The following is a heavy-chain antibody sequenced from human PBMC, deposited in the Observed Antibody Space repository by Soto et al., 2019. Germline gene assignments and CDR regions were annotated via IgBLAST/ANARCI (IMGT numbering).Heavy chain of an antibody. J-gene: IGHJ4*02. D-gene: IGHD6-6*01. CDR2: IYYSGST. CDR3: ARGSSSSRGTYYFDY. V-gene: IGHV4-31*03. CDR1: GGSISSGGYY. Sequence: TLSLTCTVSGGSISSGGYYWSWIRQHPGKGLEWIGYIYYSGSTYYNPSLKSRVTISVDTSKNQFSLKLSSVTAADTAVYYCARGSSSSRGTYYFDYWGQGTLVTVSS.